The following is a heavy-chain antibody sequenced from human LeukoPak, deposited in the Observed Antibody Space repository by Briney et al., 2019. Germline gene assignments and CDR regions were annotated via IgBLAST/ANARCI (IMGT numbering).Heavy chain of an antibody. CDR2: INPNSGGT. V-gene: IGHV1-2*02. D-gene: IGHD1-26*01. CDR3: ARDLGGIPPGWFDP. Sequence: ASVKVSCKASGYTFTGYYMHWVRQAPGQGLEWMGWINPNSGGTNYAQKFQGRVTMTRDTSISTAYMELSRLRSDDTAVYYCARDLGGIPPGWFDPWGQGTLVTVSS. CDR1: GYTFTGYY. J-gene: IGHJ5*02.